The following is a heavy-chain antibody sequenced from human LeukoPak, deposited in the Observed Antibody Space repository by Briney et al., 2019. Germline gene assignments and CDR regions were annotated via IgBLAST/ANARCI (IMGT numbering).Heavy chain of an antibody. V-gene: IGHV3-48*03. CDR3: ARVSRFSNNWLDP. J-gene: IGHJ5*02. Sequence: GGSLRLSCAASRFTFSSYEMNWVRQAPGKGLEWVSYISSSGSTIYYADSVKGRFTISRDNAKNSLYLEMNSLRAEDTAVYFCARVSRFSNNWLDPWGQGTLVTVSS. CDR2: ISSSGSTI. CDR1: RFTFSSYE. D-gene: IGHD3-10*01.